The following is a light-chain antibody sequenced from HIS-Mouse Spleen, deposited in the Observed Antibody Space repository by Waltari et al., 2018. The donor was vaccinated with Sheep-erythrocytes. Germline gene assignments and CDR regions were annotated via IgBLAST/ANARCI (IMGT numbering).Light chain of an antibody. CDR1: QDISNY. V-gene: IGKV1-33*01. CDR2: DAS. J-gene: IGKJ4*01. Sequence: DIQMTQSPSSLSASVGDRVTITCQASQDISNYLNWYQQKPGKAPKPLIYDASNLETGVPSRFSGSGSGTDFTFTISSLQPEDIATYDCQQYDNLLTFGGGTKVEIK. CDR3: QQYDNLLT.